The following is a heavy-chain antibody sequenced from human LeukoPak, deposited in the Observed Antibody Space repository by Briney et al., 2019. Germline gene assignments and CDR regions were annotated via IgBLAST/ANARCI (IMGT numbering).Heavy chain of an antibody. CDR2: TYYRSKWYN. CDR3: AREGTQQSITMVRGVTGFDY. CDR1: GDSVSSNSAA. D-gene: IGHD3-10*01. J-gene: IGHJ4*02. V-gene: IGHV6-1*01. Sequence: LQTLSLTCAISGDSVSSNSAAWNWIRQSPSRGLEWLGRTYYRSKWYNDYAVSVKSRITINPDTSKNQFSLQLNSVTPEDTAVYYCAREGTQQSITMVRGVTGFDYWGQGTLVTVSS.